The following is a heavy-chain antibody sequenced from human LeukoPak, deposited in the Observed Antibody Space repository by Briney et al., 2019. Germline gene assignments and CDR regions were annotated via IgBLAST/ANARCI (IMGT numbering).Heavy chain of an antibody. J-gene: IGHJ6*03. Sequence: GGSLRLSCAASGFTFSSYGMSWVRQAPGKGLEWVSYISSSGSTIYYADSVKGRFTISRDNAKNSLYLQMNSLRAEDTAVYYCAREGRAARENYYYYYMDVWGKGTTVTVPS. CDR2: ISSSGSTI. CDR1: GFTFSSYG. CDR3: AREGRAARENYYYYYMDV. V-gene: IGHV3-48*04. D-gene: IGHD6-6*01.